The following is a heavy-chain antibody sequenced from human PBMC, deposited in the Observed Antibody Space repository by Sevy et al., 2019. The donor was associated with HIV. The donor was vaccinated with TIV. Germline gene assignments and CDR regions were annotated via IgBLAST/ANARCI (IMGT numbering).Heavy chain of an antibody. CDR2: IKGDGSDK. D-gene: IGHD3-16*01. Sequence: GGSLRLSCAASGFSFSANWMNWVRQAPGNGLEWVANIKGDGSDKHYVDSVEGRFTISRDNAKNVLYLQMNSLRVEDTAVYYCAHETFGRFESWGQGTLVTVFS. CDR3: AHETFGRFES. V-gene: IGHV3-7*01. J-gene: IGHJ4*02. CDR1: GFSFSANW.